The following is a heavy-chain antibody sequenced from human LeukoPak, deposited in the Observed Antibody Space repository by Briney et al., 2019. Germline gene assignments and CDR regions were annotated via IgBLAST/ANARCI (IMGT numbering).Heavy chain of an antibody. D-gene: IGHD6-19*01. Sequence: GGSLRLSCAASGFTFSSYAMNWVRQAPGKGLEWVSAISGSGGATYYADSVKGRFTISRDNSKNTLYLQMNSLRAEDTAVYYCAKSPGSDWIWYFDLWGRGTLVTVSS. CDR1: GFTFSSYA. J-gene: IGHJ2*01. CDR2: ISGSGGAT. CDR3: AKSPGSDWIWYFDL. V-gene: IGHV3-23*01.